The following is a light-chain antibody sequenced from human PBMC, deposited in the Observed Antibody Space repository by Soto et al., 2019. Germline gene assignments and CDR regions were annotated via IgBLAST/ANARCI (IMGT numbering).Light chain of an antibody. CDR1: QSVSSN. Sequence: EMVITQSPATLSVSPGERATLSCRASQSVSSNLAWYQQKPGQAPRLLIYGASTRATGIPARFSGRGSGADFTLTISSLQSEDFAVYYCQQRSNWPPVLTFGGGTKVDIK. J-gene: IGKJ4*01. CDR3: QQRSNWPPVLT. V-gene: IGKV3-15*01. CDR2: GAS.